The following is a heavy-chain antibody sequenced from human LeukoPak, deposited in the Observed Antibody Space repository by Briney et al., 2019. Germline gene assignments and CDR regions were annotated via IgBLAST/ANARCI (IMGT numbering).Heavy chain of an antibody. J-gene: IGHJ4*02. V-gene: IGHV3-21*01. Sequence: GGSLRLSCAASGFTFSTYDMNWVRQAPGKGLEWVSSITSTSSYIYYADSVKGRFTISRDNAKNSLYLQMNSLRAEDTAVYYCAKGDTSGWYGNFDYWGQGILVAVSS. CDR3: AKGDTSGWYGNFDY. D-gene: IGHD6-19*01. CDR2: ITSTSSYI. CDR1: GFTFSTYD.